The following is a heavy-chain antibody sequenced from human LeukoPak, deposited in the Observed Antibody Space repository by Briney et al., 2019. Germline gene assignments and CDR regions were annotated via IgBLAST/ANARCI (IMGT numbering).Heavy chain of an antibody. Sequence: SETLSLTCTVSGGSISSGGYYWSWIRQHPGKGLEWIGYIYYSGSTYYNPSLKSRVTISVDTSKYQFSLKLSSVTAADTAVYYCATGRYCSSTSCYMYYYMDVWGKGTTVTVSS. CDR3: ATGRYCSSTSCYMYYYMDV. CDR2: IYYSGST. J-gene: IGHJ6*03. V-gene: IGHV4-31*03. CDR1: GGSISSGGYY. D-gene: IGHD2-2*02.